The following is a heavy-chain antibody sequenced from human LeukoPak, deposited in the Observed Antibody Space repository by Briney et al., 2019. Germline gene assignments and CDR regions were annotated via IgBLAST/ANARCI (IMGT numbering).Heavy chain of an antibody. CDR2: IIPIFGTA. J-gene: IGHJ6*02. D-gene: IGHD2-2*01. Sequence: SVKVSCKASGGTFSSYAISWVRQAPGQGLEWMGGIIPIFGTANYAQKFQGRVTITADESTSTAYMELSSLRSEDTAVYYCARPLVVPAAYYYYYGMDVWGQGTTVTVS. V-gene: IGHV1-69*13. CDR3: ARPLVVPAAYYYYYGMDV. CDR1: GGTFSSYA.